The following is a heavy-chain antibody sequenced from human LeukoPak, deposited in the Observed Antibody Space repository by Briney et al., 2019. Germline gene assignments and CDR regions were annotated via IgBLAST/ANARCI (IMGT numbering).Heavy chain of an antibody. D-gene: IGHD4-11*01. CDR2: ISSSSSTI. V-gene: IGHV3-48*01. J-gene: IGHJ4*02. Sequence: PGGSLRLSCAASGFTFSCCGIHWVRQAPGKGLEWVSYISSSSSTIYYADSVKGRFTISRDDAKNSLYLQMNSLRVEDTAVYYCASLFDYNLFYWGQETLVTVS. CDR3: ASLFDYNLFY. CDR1: GFTFSCCG.